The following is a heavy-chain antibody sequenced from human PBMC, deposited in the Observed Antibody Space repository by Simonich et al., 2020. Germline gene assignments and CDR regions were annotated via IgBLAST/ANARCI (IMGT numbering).Heavy chain of an antibody. CDR3: AREDLTGDAFDI. D-gene: IGHD7-27*01. J-gene: IGHJ3*02. Sequence: QVQRVESGGGVVQPGRSLRLPFAASGLPFSSYAMHWVRQAPSEGLVWVAFISIDGSNEYYADSVEGRFTISRDNSKNTLYLQMNSLRAEDTAVYYCAREDLTGDAFDIWGQGTMVTVSS. V-gene: IGHV3-30*04. CDR1: GLPFSSYA. CDR2: ISIDGSNE.